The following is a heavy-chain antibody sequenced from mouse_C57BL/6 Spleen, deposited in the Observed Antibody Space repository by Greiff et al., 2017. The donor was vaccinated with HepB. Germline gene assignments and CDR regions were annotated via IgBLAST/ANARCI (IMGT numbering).Heavy chain of an antibody. CDR1: GYTFTSYW. CDR2: IDPSDSYT. J-gene: IGHJ2*01. Sequence: VQLQQPGAELVKPGASVKLSCKASGYTFTSYWMQWVKQRPGQGLEWIGEIDPSDSYTNYNQKFKGKATLTVDTSSSTAYMQLSSLTSEDSAVYYCARKTGYAYFDYWGQGTTLTVSS. V-gene: IGHV1-50*01. CDR3: ARKTGYAYFDY. D-gene: IGHD3-2*02.